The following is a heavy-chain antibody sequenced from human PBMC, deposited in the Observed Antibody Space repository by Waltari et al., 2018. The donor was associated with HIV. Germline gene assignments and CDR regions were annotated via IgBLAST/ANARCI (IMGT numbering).Heavy chain of an antibody. D-gene: IGHD3-22*01. Sequence: EVQLVESGGGFIQPGGSLRLACAASGFAVINNTLSWVRQAPGKGLEWVSLIYSNATTYYADSVKGRFTISRDNSKNTLYLQMNSLRADDTAVYFCATVLVRTSWVITTAPFDYWGQGTLVTVSS. V-gene: IGHV3-53*01. CDR1: GFAVINNT. CDR3: ATVLVRTSWVITTAPFDY. CDR2: IYSNATT. J-gene: IGHJ4*02.